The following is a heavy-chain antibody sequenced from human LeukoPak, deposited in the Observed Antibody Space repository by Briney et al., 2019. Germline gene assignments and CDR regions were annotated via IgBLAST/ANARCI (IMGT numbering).Heavy chain of an antibody. CDR2: IIPIFGTA. J-gene: IGHJ5*02. CDR3: ARQYYYDSSGYYYGGLNWFDP. V-gene: IGHV1-69*05. CDR1: GGTFSSYA. Sequence: SVKVSCKASGGTFSSYAISWVRQAPGQGLEWMGGIIPIFGTANYAQKFQGRVTITTDESTSTAYMELSSLRSEDTAVYYCARQYYYDSSGYYYGGLNWFDPWGQGTLVTVSS. D-gene: IGHD3-22*01.